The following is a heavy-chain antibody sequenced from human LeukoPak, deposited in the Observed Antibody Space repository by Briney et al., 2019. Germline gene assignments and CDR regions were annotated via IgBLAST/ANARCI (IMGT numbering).Heavy chain of an antibody. CDR2: INPNSGGT. Sequence: ASVKVSCKASGYTFTGYYMHWVRQAPGQGLEWMGWINPNSGGTNYAQKFQGRVTMTRDTSISTAYMELSRLKSDDTAVYYCARVFLGYWSSTSCYSFDYWGQGTLVTVSS. J-gene: IGHJ4*02. CDR3: ARVFLGYWSSTSCYSFDY. V-gene: IGHV1-2*02. D-gene: IGHD2-2*01. CDR1: GYTFTGYY.